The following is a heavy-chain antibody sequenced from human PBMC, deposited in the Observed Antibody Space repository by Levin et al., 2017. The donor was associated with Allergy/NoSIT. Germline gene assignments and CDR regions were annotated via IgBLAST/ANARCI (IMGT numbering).Heavy chain of an antibody. Sequence: PGGSLRLSCAASGFTFSSYAMHWVRQAPGKGLEWVAVISYDGSNKYYADSVKGRFTISRDNSKNTLYLQMNSLRAEDTAVYYCARDKPDCSGGSCYSGRFDYWGQGTLVTVSS. CDR3: ARDKPDCSGGSCYSGRFDY. CDR1: GFTFSSYA. D-gene: IGHD2-15*01. J-gene: IGHJ4*02. V-gene: IGHV3-30-3*01. CDR2: ISYDGSNK.